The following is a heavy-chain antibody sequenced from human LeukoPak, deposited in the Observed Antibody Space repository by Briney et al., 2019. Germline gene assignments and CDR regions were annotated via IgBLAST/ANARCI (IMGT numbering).Heavy chain of an antibody. Sequence: GGSLRLSCAASGFTFRNTGMHWVRQAPGKGLEWVAIIWYDGSEEYYADSVKGRFTISRDNSKNTLYLQMNSLTADDSAMYYCANDWGTSGDRSSYGFFDHWGQGTLVTVSS. D-gene: IGHD2-2*01. V-gene: IGHV3-33*06. CDR3: ANDWGTSGDRSSYGFFDH. CDR1: GFTFRNTG. J-gene: IGHJ4*02. CDR2: IWYDGSEE.